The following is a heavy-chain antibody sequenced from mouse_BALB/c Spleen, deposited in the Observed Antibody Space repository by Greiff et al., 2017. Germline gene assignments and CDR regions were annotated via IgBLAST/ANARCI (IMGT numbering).Heavy chain of an antibody. V-gene: IGHV1S81*02. Sequence: QVHVKQPGAELVKPGASVKLSCKASGYTFTSYWMHWVKQRPGQGLEWIGEINPSNGRTNYNEKFKSKATLTVDKSSSTAYMQLSSLTSEDSAVYYCARGRYDYWYFDVWGAGTTVTVSS. CDR1: GYTFTSYW. CDR3: ARGRYDYWYFDV. D-gene: IGHD2-3*01. J-gene: IGHJ1*01. CDR2: INPSNGRT.